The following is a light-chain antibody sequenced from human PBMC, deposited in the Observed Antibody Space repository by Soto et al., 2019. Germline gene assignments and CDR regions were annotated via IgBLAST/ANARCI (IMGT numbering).Light chain of an antibody. CDR1: SSDVGGYKY. V-gene: IGLV2-14*03. J-gene: IGLJ1*01. Sequence: QSALTQPASVSGSPGQSITISCTGTSSDVGGYKYVSWYQHHPGKAPKLMIYDVSNRPSGVSNRFSGSKSGNTASLTISGLQAEDEADYYCSSYTSSSTDVFGTGTKLTVL. CDR3: SSYTSSSTDV. CDR2: DVS.